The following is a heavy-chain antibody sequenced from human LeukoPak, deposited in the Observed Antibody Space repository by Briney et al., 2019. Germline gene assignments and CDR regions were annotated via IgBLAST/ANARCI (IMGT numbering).Heavy chain of an antibody. CDR2: IYYSGST. D-gene: IGHD6-6*01. CDR3: ARGPYSSSFPPDY. Sequence: SETLSLTCTVSGGSISSSSYYWSWIRQPPGKGLEWIGYIYYSGSTNYNPSLKSRVTISVDTSKNQFSLKLSSVTAADTAVYYCARGPYSSSFPPDYWGQGTLVTVSS. V-gene: IGHV4-61*01. J-gene: IGHJ4*02. CDR1: GGSISSSSYY.